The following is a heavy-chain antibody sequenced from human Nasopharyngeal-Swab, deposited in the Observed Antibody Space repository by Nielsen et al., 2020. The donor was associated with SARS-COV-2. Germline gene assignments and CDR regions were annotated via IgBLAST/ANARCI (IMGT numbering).Heavy chain of an antibody. Sequence: SETLSLTCTVSGGSISSGGYYWSWIRRHPGKGLEWIGYIYYSGSTYYNPSLKSRVTISVDTSKNQFSLKLSSVTAADTAVYYWAREALKELLWFGASSSYYGMDVWGQGTTVTVSS. CDR2: IYYSGST. CDR1: GGSISSGGYY. CDR3: AREALKELLWFGASSSYYGMDV. J-gene: IGHJ6*02. D-gene: IGHD3-10*01. V-gene: IGHV4-31*03.